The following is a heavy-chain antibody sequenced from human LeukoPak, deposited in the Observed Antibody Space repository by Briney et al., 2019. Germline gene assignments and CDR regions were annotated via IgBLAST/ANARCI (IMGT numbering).Heavy chain of an antibody. V-gene: IGHV3-21*01. J-gene: IGHJ4*02. CDR1: GFTFSSYS. CDR3: ARGTYYYDRSGYQYFDY. D-gene: IGHD3-22*01. CDR2: ISSSSSYI. Sequence: GGSLRLSCAASGFTFSSYSMNWVRQAPGKGLEWVSSISSSSSYIYYADSVKGRFTISRDNAKNSLYLQMNSLRAEDTAVYYCARGTYYYDRSGYQYFDYWGQGTLVTVSS.